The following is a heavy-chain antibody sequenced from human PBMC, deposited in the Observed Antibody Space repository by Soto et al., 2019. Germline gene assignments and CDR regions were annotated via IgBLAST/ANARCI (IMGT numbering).Heavy chain of an antibody. CDR2: IKDSGEST. D-gene: IGHD6-13*01. J-gene: IGHJ4*02. CDR1: GFSFSSFS. CDR3: VKGGASYPSCWYAN. V-gene: IGHV3-23*01. Sequence: GGSLRLSCAVSGFSFSSFSMHWVRQVPGKGLEWVSTIKDSGESTFYLDSVRGRFTISRDNSKDTLYLQMTSLRVEDTALYHCVKGGASYPSCWYANRGQGILVTVSS.